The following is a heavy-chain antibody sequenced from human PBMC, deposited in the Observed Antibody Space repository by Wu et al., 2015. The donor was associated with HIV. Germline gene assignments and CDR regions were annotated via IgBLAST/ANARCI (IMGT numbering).Heavy chain of an antibody. Sequence: QVHLVQSGAEVKKPGASVQVSCKASGYTFTGHYMHWVRQAPGQGLEWMGWINPDTGDTKCEQRFQGRVTMTRDTFTSTAYMDLRSLRSDDTAVYFCAREVYGSASSSKYLQDWGQGTWSPSPQ. CDR2: INPDTGDT. J-gene: IGHJ1*01. CDR3: AREVYGSASSSKYLQD. D-gene: IGHD3-10*01. CDR1: GYTFTGHY. V-gene: IGHV1-2*02.